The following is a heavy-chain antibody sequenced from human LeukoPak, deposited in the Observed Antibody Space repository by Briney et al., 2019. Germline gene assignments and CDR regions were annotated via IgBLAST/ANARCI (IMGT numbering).Heavy chain of an antibody. CDR2: ISGSGGST. D-gene: IGHD3-22*01. CDR3: AKDFLIVYMKGGGGGAFDI. J-gene: IGHJ3*02. V-gene: IGHV3-23*01. CDR1: GFTFSSYA. Sequence: GGSLRLSCAASGFTFSSYAMSWVRQAPGKGLEWVSAISGSGGSTYYADSVKGRFTISRDNSKNTLYLQLNSLRAEDTAVYYWAKDFLIVYMKGGGGGAFDIWGQGTMVTVSS.